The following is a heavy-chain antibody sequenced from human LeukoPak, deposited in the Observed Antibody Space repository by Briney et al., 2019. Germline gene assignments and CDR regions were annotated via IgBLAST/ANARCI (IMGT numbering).Heavy chain of an antibody. CDR2: IYYSGST. CDR1: GGSFSSYY. V-gene: IGHV4-59*01. D-gene: IGHD6-6*01. CDR3: ARDSGQLVRTEAFDI. Sequence: SETLSLTCTVSGGSFSSYYWSWIRQPPGKGLEWIGYIYYSGSTNYNPSLKSRVTISVDTSKNQFSLKLSSVTAADTAVYYCARDSGQLVRTEAFDIWGQGTMVTVSS. J-gene: IGHJ3*02.